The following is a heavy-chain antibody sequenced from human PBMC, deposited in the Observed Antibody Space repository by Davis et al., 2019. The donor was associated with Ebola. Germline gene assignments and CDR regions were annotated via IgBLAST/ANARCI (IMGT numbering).Heavy chain of an antibody. J-gene: IGHJ6*02. Sequence: GGSLRLSCAASGFTFSSYAMHWVRQAPGKGLEWVAVISYDGSNKYYADSVKGRFTISRDNSKNTLYLQMNSLRAEDTAVYYCARVRHYGMDVWGQGTTVTVSS. CDR3: ARVRHYGMDV. V-gene: IGHV3-30-3*01. CDR1: GFTFSSYA. CDR2: ISYDGSNK.